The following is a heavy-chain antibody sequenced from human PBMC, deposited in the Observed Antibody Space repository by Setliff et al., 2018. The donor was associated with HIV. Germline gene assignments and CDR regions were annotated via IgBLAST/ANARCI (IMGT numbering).Heavy chain of an antibody. Sequence: PSETLSLTCTVSGGSISTGVYYWSWIRQPADKALEWIGRISASGSTNYNPSLKGRVTISLDTSKNQFFLKLRSVTAPDTAIYYCARQTWEYYATLTGYYRSPKNFDSWGQGTLVTVSS. V-gene: IGHV4-61*02. CDR1: GGSISTGVYY. D-gene: IGHD3-9*01. J-gene: IGHJ4*02. CDR2: ISASGST. CDR3: ARQTWEYYATLTGYYRSPKNFDS.